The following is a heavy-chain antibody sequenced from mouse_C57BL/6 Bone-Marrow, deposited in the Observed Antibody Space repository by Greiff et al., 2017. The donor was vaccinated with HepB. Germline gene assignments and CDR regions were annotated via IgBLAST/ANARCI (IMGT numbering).Heavy chain of an antibody. CDR1: GFTFSDYG. V-gene: IGHV5-17*01. Sequence: EVHLVESGGGLVKPGGSLKLSCAASGFTFSDYGMHWVRQAPEKGLEWVAYISSGSSTIYYADTVKGRFTISRDNAKNTLFLQMTSLRSEDTAMYYCAREGNYGWFAYWGQGTLVTVSA. CDR2: ISSGSSTI. CDR3: AREGNYGWFAY. D-gene: IGHD2-1*01. J-gene: IGHJ3*01.